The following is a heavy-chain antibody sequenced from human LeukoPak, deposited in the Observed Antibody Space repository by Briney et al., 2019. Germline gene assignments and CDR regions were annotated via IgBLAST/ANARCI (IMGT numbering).Heavy chain of an antibody. CDR1: GFTFNTYA. D-gene: IGHD1-26*01. J-gene: IGHJ4*02. CDR3: AKGPRRSYPYYFDY. CDR2: IIDSGDST. Sequence: PGGSLRLSCAASGFTFNTYAMAWVRQAPGKGLEWVSAIIDSGDSTYYGDSVKGRFAISRDNSRNTLYLQMSNLRAEDTAIYYCAKGPRRSYPYYFDYWGQGTLVTVSS. V-gene: IGHV3-23*01.